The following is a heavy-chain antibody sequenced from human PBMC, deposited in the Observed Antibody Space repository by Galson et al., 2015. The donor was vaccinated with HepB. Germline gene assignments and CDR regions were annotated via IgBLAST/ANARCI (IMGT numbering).Heavy chain of an antibody. D-gene: IGHD2-15*01. Sequence: SLRLSCAASGFTYRTYAMSLVRQAPGKGLEWVSSISASGGSIYNADSVKGRFTISRDNSKNTLYLQMNSLRAEDTAVYYCAKDRGYCSGGTCYWDFWGQGTLVTVSS. CDR3: AKDRGYCSGGTCYWDF. CDR2: ISASGGSI. CDR1: GFTYRTYA. V-gene: IGHV3-23*01. J-gene: IGHJ4*02.